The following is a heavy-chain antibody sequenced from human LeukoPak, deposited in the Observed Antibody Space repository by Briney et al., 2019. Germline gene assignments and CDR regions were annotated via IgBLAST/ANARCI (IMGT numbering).Heavy chain of an antibody. CDR3: ARGGVDTAMVKGPFDY. Sequence: GASVKVSCKASGYTYTGYYMHWVRQAPGQGLEWMGWINPNSGGTNYAQKFQGWVTMTRDTSISTAYMELSRLRSDDTAVYYCARGGVDTAMVKGPFDYWGQGTLVTVS. CDR2: INPNSGGT. D-gene: IGHD5-18*01. V-gene: IGHV1-2*04. J-gene: IGHJ4*02. CDR1: GYTYTGYY.